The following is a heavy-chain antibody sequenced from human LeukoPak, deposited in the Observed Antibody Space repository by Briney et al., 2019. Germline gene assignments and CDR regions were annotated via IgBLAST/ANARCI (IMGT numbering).Heavy chain of an antibody. CDR1: GFTVSSNY. V-gene: IGHV3-66*01. D-gene: IGHD4-17*01. J-gene: IGHJ4*02. CDR2: IYSGGSK. CDR3: ASTFYGDSPPY. Sequence: GGSLRLSCAASGFTVSSNYMMWVRQAPGRGLEWVSDIYSGGSKNYRDSVKGRFTISRHNSKNTLYLQMNSLRAEDTAVYYCASTFYGDSPPYWGQGTLVTVSS.